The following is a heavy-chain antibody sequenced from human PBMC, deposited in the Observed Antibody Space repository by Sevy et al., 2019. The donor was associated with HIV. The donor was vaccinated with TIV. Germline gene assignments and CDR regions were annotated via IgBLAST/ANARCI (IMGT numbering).Heavy chain of an antibody. Sequence: GGSLRLSCAASGFNFSSFWMHWVRQAPGKGLVWVSRINSDGSSTSYADSVKGRFTISRDNAKSTLYLLMNSLRAEDAAVYYCAREAWEYGSSLDFWGPGTLVTVSS. V-gene: IGHV3-74*01. J-gene: IGHJ4*02. CDR2: INSDGSST. D-gene: IGHD6-6*01. CDR3: AREAWEYGSSLDF. CDR1: GFNFSSFW.